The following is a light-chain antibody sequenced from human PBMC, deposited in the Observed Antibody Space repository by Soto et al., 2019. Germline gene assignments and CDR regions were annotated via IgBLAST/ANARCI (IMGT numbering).Light chain of an antibody. Sequence: EIVLTQSPGTLSLSPGERATLSCRASQSVSSSSLAWYQQQPGQAPRPLLFDASSRATDIPDRFSGSGSGPHFTRTISRLEPEDFAVYYCQQSSSSPPKYTFGQGTKLEIK. CDR1: QSVSSSS. V-gene: IGKV3-20*01. CDR2: DAS. J-gene: IGKJ2*01. CDR3: QQSSSSPPKYT.